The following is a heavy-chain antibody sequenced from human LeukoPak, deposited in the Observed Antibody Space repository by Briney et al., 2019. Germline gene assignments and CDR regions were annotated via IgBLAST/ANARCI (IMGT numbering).Heavy chain of an antibody. CDR2: ISSSSSTI. Sequence: RGSLRLSCAASGFTFSSYSMNWVRQAPGKGLEWVSYISSSSSTIYYADSVKGRFTISRDNAKNSLYLQMNSLRAEDTAVYYCARDFAPAAVDYWGQGTLVTVSS. D-gene: IGHD6-13*01. V-gene: IGHV3-48*01. CDR3: ARDFAPAAVDY. J-gene: IGHJ4*02. CDR1: GFTFSSYS.